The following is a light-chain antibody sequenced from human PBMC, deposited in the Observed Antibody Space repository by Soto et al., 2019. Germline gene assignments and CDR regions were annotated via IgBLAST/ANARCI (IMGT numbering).Light chain of an antibody. CDR3: PSYGSSLSVV. Sequence: QLVLTQPPSVSGAPGQRVTISCTGSSSNIGAGYDVHWYQQLPGTAPQLLIYGNSKRPSGVPDRFSGSKSGTSASLAITGLHAEDDADYYCPSYGSSLSVVFGGGTKLTVL. CDR2: GNS. CDR1: SSNIGAGYD. J-gene: IGLJ2*01. V-gene: IGLV1-40*01.